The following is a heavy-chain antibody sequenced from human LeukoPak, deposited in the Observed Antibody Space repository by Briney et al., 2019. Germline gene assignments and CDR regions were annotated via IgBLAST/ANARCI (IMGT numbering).Heavy chain of an antibody. CDR1: GFTVSSNY. D-gene: IGHD6-13*01. CDR3: ARVSSSWPYYYYYYMDV. V-gene: IGHV3-53*01. J-gene: IGHJ6*03. CDR2: IYSGGST. Sequence: EPGGSLRLSCAASGFTVSSNYMSWVRQAPGKGLEWVSVIYSGGSTYHADSVKGRFTISRDNSKNTLYLQMNSLRAEDTAVYYCARVSSSWPYYYYYYMDVWGKGTTVTVSS.